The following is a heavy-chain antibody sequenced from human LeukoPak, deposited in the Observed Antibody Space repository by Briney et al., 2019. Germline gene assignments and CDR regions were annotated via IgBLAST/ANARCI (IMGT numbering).Heavy chain of an antibody. CDR1: GDSISSDNYY. CDR2: INHSGST. CDR3: ARERYYDF. J-gene: IGHJ4*02. V-gene: IGHV4-39*07. Sequence: SETLSLTCTVSGDSISSDNYYWSWIRQPPGKGLEWIGEINHSGSTNYNPSLKSRVTISVDTSKNQFSLKLSSVTAADTAVYYCARERYYDFWGQGTLVTVSS. D-gene: IGHD3-3*01.